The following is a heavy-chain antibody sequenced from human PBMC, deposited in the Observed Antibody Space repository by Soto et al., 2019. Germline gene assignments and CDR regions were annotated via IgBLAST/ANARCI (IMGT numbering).Heavy chain of an antibody. J-gene: IGHJ6*03. V-gene: IGHV3-23*01. CDR1: GFTFSSYA. Sequence: GGSLRLSCAASGFTFSSYAMSWVRQAPGKGLEWVSAISGSGGSTYYADSVKGRFTISRDNSKNTLYLQMNSLRAEDTAVYYCAKDPRYCSSTSCPAGYYYYYYMDVWGKGTTVTVSS. CDR3: AKDPRYCSSTSCPAGYYYYYYMDV. D-gene: IGHD2-2*01. CDR2: ISGSGGST.